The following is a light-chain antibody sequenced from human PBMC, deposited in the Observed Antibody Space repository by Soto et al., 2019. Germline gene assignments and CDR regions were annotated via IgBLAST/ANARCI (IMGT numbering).Light chain of an antibody. CDR2: GAS. J-gene: IGKJ2*01. Sequence: DIVLTQSPGTLSLSPGERATLSCRASQSISSSYLAWYQQKPGQAPRLLIYGASRRATGIPDRFSGSGSGTDFTITISRLEPEDFAVYYCQQYGSSPHTFGQGTKLEIK. CDR1: QSISSSY. V-gene: IGKV3-20*01. CDR3: QQYGSSPHT.